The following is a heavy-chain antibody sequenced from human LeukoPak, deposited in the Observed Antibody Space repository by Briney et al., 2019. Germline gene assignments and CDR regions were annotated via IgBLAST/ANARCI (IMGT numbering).Heavy chain of an antibody. CDR1: GGSISSSSYY. V-gene: IGHV4-61*02. CDR3: ARDRREYSSSPSCYYYYMDV. J-gene: IGHJ6*03. CDR2: IYTSGST. D-gene: IGHD6-6*01. Sequence: SETLSLTCTVSGGSISSSSYYWGWIRQPPGKGLEWIGRIYTSGSTNYNPSLKSRVTISVDTSKNQFSLKLSSATAADTAVYYCARDRREYSSSPSCYYYYMDVWGKGTTVTVSS.